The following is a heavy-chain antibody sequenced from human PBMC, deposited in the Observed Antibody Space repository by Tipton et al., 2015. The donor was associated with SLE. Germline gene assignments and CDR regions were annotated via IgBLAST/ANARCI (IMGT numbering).Heavy chain of an antibody. CDR2: MYYSGST. Sequence: TLSLTCNVSGDAISCHYWSWIRQPPGKGLEWIGYMYYSGSTNYNPPLKSRVSISVDTSKNQFSLKLTSVTAADTAVYYCARNWNYFQFDPWGQGALVTVSS. V-gene: IGHV4-59*11. CDR3: ARNWNYFQFDP. D-gene: IGHD1-7*01. CDR1: GDAISCHY. J-gene: IGHJ5*02.